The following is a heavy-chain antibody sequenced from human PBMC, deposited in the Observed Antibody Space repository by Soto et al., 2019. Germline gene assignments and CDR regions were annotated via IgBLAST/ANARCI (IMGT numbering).Heavy chain of an antibody. J-gene: IGHJ6*04. CDR1: GFSFSSYA. Sequence: GSLRLSCAASGFSFSSYAMSWVRQAPGKGLEWVSGIDKSADSTFYAESVKGRFTITRDNSKNTLHLQLKSLRVEDTAVYYYWGAGRVSHGRSFFRRFEYWGKGATVTVSS. D-gene: IGHD1-26*01. CDR2: IDKSADST. V-gene: IGHV3-23*01. CDR3: WGAGRVSHGRSFFRRFEY.